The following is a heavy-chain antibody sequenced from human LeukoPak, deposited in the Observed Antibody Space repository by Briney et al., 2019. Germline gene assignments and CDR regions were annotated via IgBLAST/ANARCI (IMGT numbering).Heavy chain of an antibody. D-gene: IGHD3-10*01. CDR1: GFTFSNAW. J-gene: IGHJ3*02. Sequence: PGGSLRLSCAASGFTFSNAWMSWVRQAPGKGLEWVGRIKSKTDGGTTDYAAPVKGRFTISRDDSKNTLYLQMNSLRAEDTAVYYCAKSRITMVRGVILGWAFDIWGQGTMVTVSS. CDR2: IKSKTDGGTT. V-gene: IGHV3-15*01. CDR3: AKSRITMVRGVILGWAFDI.